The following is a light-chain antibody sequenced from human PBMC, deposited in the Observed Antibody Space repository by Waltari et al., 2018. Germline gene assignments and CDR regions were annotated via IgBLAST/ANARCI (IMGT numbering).Light chain of an antibody. Sequence: SALTQPAPVSGSPGQSITISCPGTSSDGGGYKNVSCYQQPPGKAPKLMIYEVSNRPSGVSNRFSGSKSGNTASLTISGLQAEDEADYYCSSYTSSSTLVFGGGTKLTVL. J-gene: IGLJ3*02. CDR3: SSYTSSSTLV. CDR1: SSDGGGYKN. CDR2: EVS. V-gene: IGLV2-14*01.